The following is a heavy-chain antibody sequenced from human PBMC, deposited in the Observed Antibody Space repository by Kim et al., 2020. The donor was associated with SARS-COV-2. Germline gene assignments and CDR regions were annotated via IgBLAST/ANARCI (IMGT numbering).Heavy chain of an antibody. V-gene: IGHV3-9*01. CDR2: ISWNSGSI. CDR1: GFTFDDYA. Sequence: GGSLRLSCAASGFTFDDYAMHWVRQAPGKGLEWVSGISWNSGSIGYADSVKGRFTISRDNAKNSLYLQMNSLRAEDTALYYCAKDWGSGWQYYFDYWGQGTLVTVSS. J-gene: IGHJ4*02. D-gene: IGHD6-19*01. CDR3: AKDWGSGWQYYFDY.